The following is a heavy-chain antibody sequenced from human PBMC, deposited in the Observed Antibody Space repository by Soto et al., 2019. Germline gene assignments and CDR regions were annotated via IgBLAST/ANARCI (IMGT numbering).Heavy chain of an antibody. J-gene: IGHJ4*02. CDR1: GYSFTNYW. V-gene: IGHV5-51*01. D-gene: IGHD2-21*02. CDR3: ARRVVLTAEQYFFDY. Sequence: GESLKISCKGSGYSFTNYWIGWVRQMPGKGLEWMGIIYPGDSDTRYSPSFQGQVTISADKSISTAYLQWSRLKASDTAIYYCARRVVLTAEQYFFDYWGQGTLVTVSS. CDR2: IYPGDSDT.